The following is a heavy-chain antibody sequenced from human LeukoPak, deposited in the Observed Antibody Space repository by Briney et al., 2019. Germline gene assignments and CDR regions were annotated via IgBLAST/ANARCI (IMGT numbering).Heavy chain of an antibody. V-gene: IGHV4-4*08. CDR3: ARVGTSGTYDF. J-gene: IGHJ4*02. CDR2: VYHSGST. Sequence: SETLSLTCTVSGDSISSYYWSWIRQPPGKRLEWIGYVYHSGSTNYNPSLTSRLTISVDTSKDQFSLNLRSVTAADTAVYYCARVGTSGTYDFWGQGTLVTVSS. CDR1: GDSISSYY. D-gene: IGHD1-7*01.